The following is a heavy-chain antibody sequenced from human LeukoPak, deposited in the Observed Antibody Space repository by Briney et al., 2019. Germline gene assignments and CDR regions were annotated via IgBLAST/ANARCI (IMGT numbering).Heavy chain of an antibody. CDR1: GFTFNKYA. J-gene: IGHJ4*02. CDR3: AREELGMVYFDY. V-gene: IGHV3-30-3*01. Sequence: GGSLRLSCAASGFTFNKYAMHWVRQAPGKGLEWVAVISYDESNQYYADSVRGRFTISRDNSRNTLYLRMNSLRAEDTAVYCCAREELGMVYFDYWGQGTLVTVSS. CDR2: ISYDESNQ. D-gene: IGHD7-27*01.